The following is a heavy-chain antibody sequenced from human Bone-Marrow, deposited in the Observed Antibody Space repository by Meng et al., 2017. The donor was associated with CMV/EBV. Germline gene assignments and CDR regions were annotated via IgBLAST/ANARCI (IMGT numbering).Heavy chain of an antibody. CDR2: INPNSGGT. CDR1: GYTFTSYG. J-gene: IGHJ5*02. V-gene: IGHV1-2*02. CDR3: ARDIVRAYNWFDP. D-gene: IGHD2-21*01. Sequence: ASVKVSCKTSGYTFTSYGIIWVRQAPGQGLEWMGWINPNSGGTNYAQKFQGRVTMTRDTSISTAYMELSRLRSDDTAVYYCARDIVRAYNWFDPWGQGTLVTVSS.